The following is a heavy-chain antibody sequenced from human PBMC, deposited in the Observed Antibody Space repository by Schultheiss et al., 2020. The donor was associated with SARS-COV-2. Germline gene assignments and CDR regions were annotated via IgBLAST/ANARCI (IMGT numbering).Heavy chain of an antibody. CDR3: ARAYGDHIYYYYYGMDV. J-gene: IGHJ6*02. V-gene: IGHV3-64*04. Sequence: GGSLRLSCSASGFTFSSYAMHWVRQAPGKGLEYVSAISSNGGSTYYADSVKGRFTISRDNAKNSLYLQMNSLRAEDTAVYYCARAYGDHIYYYYYGMDVWGQGTTVTVSS. D-gene: IGHD4-17*01. CDR2: ISSNGGST. CDR1: GFTFSSYA.